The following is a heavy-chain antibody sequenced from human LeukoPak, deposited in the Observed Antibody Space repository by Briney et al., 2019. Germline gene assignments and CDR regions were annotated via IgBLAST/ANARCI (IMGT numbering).Heavy chain of an antibody. D-gene: IGHD2-21*01. CDR1: GYTFTGYY. CDR2: INPNSGGT. CDR3: ARGGLSYCGGDCYDY. V-gene: IGHV1-2*02. Sequence: ASVKVSCKASGYTFTGYYMHWVRQAPGQGLEWMGWINPNSGGTNYAQKFQGRVTMTRDTSISTAYMELSRLRSDDTAVYYCARGGLSYCGGDCYDYWGQGTLVTVSS. J-gene: IGHJ4*02.